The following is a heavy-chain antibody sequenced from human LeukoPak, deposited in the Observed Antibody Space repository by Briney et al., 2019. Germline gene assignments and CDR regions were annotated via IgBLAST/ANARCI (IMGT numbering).Heavy chain of an antibody. CDR1: GFTFDEYG. D-gene: IGHD6-13*01. CDR2: INWNGGST. V-gene: IGHV3-20*04. CDR3: AKDYDSSSWYYFDY. Sequence: PGGSLRLSCAASGFTFDEYGMSWVRQAPGKGLEWVSGINWNGGSTGYADSVKGRFTISRDNAKNSLYLQMNSLRAEDTALYYCAKDYDSSSWYYFDYWGQGTLVTVSS. J-gene: IGHJ4*02.